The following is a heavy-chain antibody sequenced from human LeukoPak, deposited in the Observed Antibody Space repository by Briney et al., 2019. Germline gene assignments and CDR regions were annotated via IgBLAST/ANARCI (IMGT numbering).Heavy chain of an antibody. V-gene: IGHV3-7*01. CDR2: IKQDGSEI. CDR3: AREGVDTAMALYDTFDY. D-gene: IGHD5-18*01. J-gene: IGHJ4*02. Sequence: SGGSLRLSCAASGFTFTNYWMTWVRQAPGKGLECVANIKQDGSEIYYVDSVKGRFTISRDNAKNSLYLQMNSLRVEDTAVYYCAREGVDTAMALYDTFDYWGQGTLVTVSS. CDR1: GFTFTNYW.